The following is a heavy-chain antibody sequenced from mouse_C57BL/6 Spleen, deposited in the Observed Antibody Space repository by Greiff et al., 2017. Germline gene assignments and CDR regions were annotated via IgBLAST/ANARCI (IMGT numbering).Heavy chain of an antibody. CDR2: IYPRDGST. V-gene: IGHV1-85*01. J-gene: IGHJ2*01. D-gene: IGHD2-2*01. CDR1: GYTFPSYD. Sequence: VQLQQSGPELVKPGASVKLSCKASGYTFPSYDINWVKQRPGLGLEWIGWIYPRDGSTKYNEKFKGKATLTGDTSSSTAYMELHSLTSEDSAVYFCARWGVTGYFDYWGQGTTLTVSS. CDR3: ARWGVTGYFDY.